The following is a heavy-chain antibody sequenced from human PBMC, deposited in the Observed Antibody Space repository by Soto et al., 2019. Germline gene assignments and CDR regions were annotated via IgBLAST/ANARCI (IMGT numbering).Heavy chain of an antibody. V-gene: IGHV3-30-3*01. J-gene: IGHJ4*02. Sequence: GGSLRLSCAASGFTFSSYAIRWVRQAPGKGLEWVTIISKDGNSKHYADSVKGRFTISRDNSKNALFLQMNSLRAEDTAVYYCARDPQGSYCYIDYWGQGTPVTVSS. CDR1: GFTFSSYA. CDR2: ISKDGNSK. CDR3: ARDPQGSYCYIDY. D-gene: IGHD3-10*01.